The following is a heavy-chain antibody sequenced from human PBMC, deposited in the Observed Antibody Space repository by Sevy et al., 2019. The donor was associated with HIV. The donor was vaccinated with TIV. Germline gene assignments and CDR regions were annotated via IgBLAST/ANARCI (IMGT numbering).Heavy chain of an antibody. CDR2: ISYDGSNK. CDR3: AKDQAKPSALVVVAATPDY. V-gene: IGHV3-30*18. D-gene: IGHD2-15*01. J-gene: IGHJ4*02. Sequence: GGSLRLSCVVSGITFSTSGMHWVRQAPGKGLEWVAVISYDGSNKYYADSVKGRFTISRDNSKNTLYLQMNSLRAEDTAVYYCAKDQAKPSALVVVAATPDYWGQGTLVTVSS. CDR1: GITFSTSG.